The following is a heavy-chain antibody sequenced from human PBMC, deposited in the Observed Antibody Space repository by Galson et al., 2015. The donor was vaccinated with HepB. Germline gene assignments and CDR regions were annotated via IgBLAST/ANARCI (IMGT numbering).Heavy chain of an antibody. J-gene: IGHJ4*02. CDR2: ISSNGGST. CDR3: VKGPPHYYHNGGGVGGY. D-gene: IGHD3-22*01. CDR1: GFTFSIHA. V-gene: IGHV3-64D*06. Sequence: SLRLSCAASGFTFSIHALHWVRQAPGKGLEYVSAISSNGGSTYYADSVKGRFTISRDNSKNTLYLQMSSLRAEDTAVYFCVKGPPHYYHNGGGVGGYWGQGTLVTVSS.